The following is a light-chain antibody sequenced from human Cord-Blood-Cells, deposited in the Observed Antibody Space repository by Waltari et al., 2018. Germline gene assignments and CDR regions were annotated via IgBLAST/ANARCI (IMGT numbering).Light chain of an antibody. V-gene: IGKV1-39*01. CDR1: QSIISY. CDR2: AAS. Sequence: DIHMTQSPSSLSASVGDRVTITCRASQSIISYLNWYQQKPGKAPKLLIYAASSLQSGVPSRFSGSGSGTDCTLTISSLQPEDFATYYCQQSYSTPRTFGPGTKVDIK. J-gene: IGKJ3*01. CDR3: QQSYSTPRT.